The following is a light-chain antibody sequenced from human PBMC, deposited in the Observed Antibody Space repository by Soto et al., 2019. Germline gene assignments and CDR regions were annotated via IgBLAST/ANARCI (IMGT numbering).Light chain of an antibody. CDR1: QSVTRNY. J-gene: IGKJ2*01. Sequence: EIVLTQSLGTLSLSPGERATLSSRVSQSVTRNYLAWYQQKPGQAPRLLIYGASSRATGIPDRFSGSGSGADFTLTISRLEPEDFAVYYCQQYENSPYTFGQGTKLEIK. CDR3: QQYENSPYT. V-gene: IGKV3-20*01. CDR2: GAS.